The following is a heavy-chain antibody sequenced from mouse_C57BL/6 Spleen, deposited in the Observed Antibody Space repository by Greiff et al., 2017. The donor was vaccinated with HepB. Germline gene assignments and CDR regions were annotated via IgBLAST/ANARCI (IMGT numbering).Heavy chain of an antibody. CDR2: ISSGSSTI. J-gene: IGHJ4*01. Sequence: EVHLVESGGGLVKPGGSLKLSCAASGFTFSDYGMHWVRQAPEKGLEWVAYISSGSSTIYYADTVKGRFTISRDNAKNTLFLQMTSLRSEDTAMYYCAREGWLLYYYAMDYWGQGTSVTVSS. V-gene: IGHV5-17*01. CDR1: GFTFSDYG. CDR3: AREGWLLYYYAMDY. D-gene: IGHD2-3*01.